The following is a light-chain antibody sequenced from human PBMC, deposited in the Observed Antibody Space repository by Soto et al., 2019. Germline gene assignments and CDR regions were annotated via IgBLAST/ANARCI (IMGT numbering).Light chain of an antibody. V-gene: IGKV3-11*01. Sequence: IVLTQSPDTLSLSPGERATLSCRASQSVRAYLAWYQQKPGQAPRLLIYDASNRATGIPARFSGSGSGTDFTLTISSLEPEAFAVYYCQQRSSWPLTFGGGTKVEIK. J-gene: IGKJ4*01. CDR3: QQRSSWPLT. CDR1: QSVRAY. CDR2: DAS.